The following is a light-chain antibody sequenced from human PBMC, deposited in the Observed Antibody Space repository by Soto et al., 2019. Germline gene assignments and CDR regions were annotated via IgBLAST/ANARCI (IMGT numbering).Light chain of an antibody. J-gene: IGKJ5*01. V-gene: IGKV3-20*01. Sequence: TQSPGTLSLSRGERATLSCRASERIYSAYLGWYQQKPGQAPRLLIYGTSSRATGIPDRFSGSGSGTDFTLTISRLEPEDFAVYYCQQYGNSPITFGQGTRLE. CDR2: GTS. CDR3: QQYGNSPIT. CDR1: ERIYSAY.